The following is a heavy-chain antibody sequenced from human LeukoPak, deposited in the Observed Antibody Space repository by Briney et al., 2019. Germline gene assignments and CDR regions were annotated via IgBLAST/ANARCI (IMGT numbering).Heavy chain of an antibody. J-gene: IGHJ3*01. CDR2: IYPDDSDT. CDR3: ARAVVVVAAAHDAFDV. CDR1: GYSFTSYW. D-gene: IGHD2-15*01. Sequence: GESLKISCKGSGYSFTSYWIGWVRQMPGKGLEWMGIIYPDDSDTRYSPSFQGQVTISADKSTGTAYLQWGSLKASDTAKYYCARAVVVVAAAHDAFDVWGQGTMVTVSS. V-gene: IGHV5-51*01.